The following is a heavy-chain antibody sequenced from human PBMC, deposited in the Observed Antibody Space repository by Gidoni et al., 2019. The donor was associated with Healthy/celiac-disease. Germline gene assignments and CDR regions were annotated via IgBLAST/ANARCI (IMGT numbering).Heavy chain of an antibody. CDR2: ISDDGSSK. CDR1: GFTFSRYG. V-gene: IGHV3-30*19. J-gene: IGHJ4*02. D-gene: IGHD5-18*01. CDR3: ARFRGGYSYGYVDY. Sequence: QVQLVESGGGVVQPGRSLRLSCAASGFTFSRYGMHWVRQSPGKGLEWVAVISDDGSSKYYADPVKGRFTISRDNSKNTLFLQMNSLRAEDTAVYYCARFRGGYSYGYVDYWGQGTLVTVSS.